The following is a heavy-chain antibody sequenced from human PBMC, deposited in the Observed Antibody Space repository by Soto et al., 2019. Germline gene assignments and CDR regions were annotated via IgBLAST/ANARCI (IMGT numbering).Heavy chain of an antibody. D-gene: IGHD3-3*01. J-gene: IGHJ6*02. CDR2: ISYDGSNK. CDR1: GVTFNSYG. V-gene: IGHV3-30*18. CDR3: AYDYGSRILRSVGLLTCYCGMAD. Sequence: GWSLRLSCAAPGVTFNSYGMHWVRQAPGKGLEWVAVISYDGSNKYYADSVKGRFTISRDNSKNTLYLQMNSPRAEDTAVYYCAYDYGSRILRSVGLLTCYCGMADWGQGTTGTVFS.